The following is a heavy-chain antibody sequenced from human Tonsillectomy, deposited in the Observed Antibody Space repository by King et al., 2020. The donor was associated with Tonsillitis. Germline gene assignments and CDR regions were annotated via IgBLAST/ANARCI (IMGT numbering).Heavy chain of an antibody. V-gene: IGHV3-48*01. J-gene: IGHJ5*02. CDR1: GFTFRSYS. CDR2: ISSCSSTI. CDR3: ARAELWNWFDP. Sequence: VQLVESGGGLVQPGGSLRLSCAASGFTFRSYSMNWVRQAPGKGLEWVSYISSCSSTIYYADTVKGRCTISRYNAKNSLYLQMNSLRAEDTAVYYCARAELWNWFDPWGQGTLVTVSS. D-gene: IGHD2-21*01.